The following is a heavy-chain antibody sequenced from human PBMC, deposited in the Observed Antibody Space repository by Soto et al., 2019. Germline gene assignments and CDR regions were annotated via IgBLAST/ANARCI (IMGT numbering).Heavy chain of an antibody. CDR2: IGTAGDT. CDR3: ARDPPYDYGGNRHYYYCIDV. Sequence: GGSLRLSCAASGFTFSSYDMHWVRQATGKGLEWVSAIGTAGDTYYPGSVKGRFTISRENAKNSLYLQMNSLRAEDTAVYYCARDPPYDYGGNRHYYYCIDVWGQGTTVTVSS. CDR1: GFTFSSYD. J-gene: IGHJ6*02. V-gene: IGHV3-13*01. D-gene: IGHD4-17*01.